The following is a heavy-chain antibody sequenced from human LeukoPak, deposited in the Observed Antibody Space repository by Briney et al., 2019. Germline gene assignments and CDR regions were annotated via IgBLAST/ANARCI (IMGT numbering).Heavy chain of an antibody. CDR2: IYYSGST. J-gene: IGHJ4*02. D-gene: IGHD3-22*01. V-gene: IGHV4-59*08. CDR1: GGSISSHY. CDR3: ARHAHYYDSSGYYFHFDS. Sequence: SETLSLTCTVSGGSISSHYWSWIRQPPGKGLEWIGYIYYSGSTNYNPSLKSRVTISVDTSKNQFSLKLASVTAADTAVYYCARHAHYYDSSGYYFHFDSWGQGTLVTVSS.